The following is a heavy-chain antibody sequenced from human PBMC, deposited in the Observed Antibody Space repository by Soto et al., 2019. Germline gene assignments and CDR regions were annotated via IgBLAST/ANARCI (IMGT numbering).Heavy chain of an antibody. CDR2: ISSSSSYI. J-gene: IGHJ6*02. CDR1: GCTFSSYS. D-gene: IGHD7-27*01. Sequence: GGTLRLSCAASGCTFSSYSMNWVRQAPGKGLEWVSSISSSSSYIYYADSVKGRFTISRDNATNSLYLQMNSLRAEDTAVYYCATILGIGDYYYGMDVWGQGSTVTVSS. CDR3: ATILGIGDYYYGMDV. V-gene: IGHV3-21*01.